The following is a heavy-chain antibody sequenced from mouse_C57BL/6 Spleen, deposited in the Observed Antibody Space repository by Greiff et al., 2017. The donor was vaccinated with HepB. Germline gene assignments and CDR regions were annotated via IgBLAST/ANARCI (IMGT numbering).Heavy chain of an antibody. Sequence: QVQLQQSGAELARPGASVKLSCKASGYTFTSYGISWVKQRTGQGLEWIGEIYPRSGNTYYNEKLKGKATLTADKSSSTADMELRSLTSEDSAVYFCARSTVVAPYCFDYWGQGTTLTDSS. V-gene: IGHV1-81*01. J-gene: IGHJ2*01. CDR3: ARSTVVAPYCFDY. D-gene: IGHD1-1*01. CDR1: GYTFTSYG. CDR2: IYPRSGNT.